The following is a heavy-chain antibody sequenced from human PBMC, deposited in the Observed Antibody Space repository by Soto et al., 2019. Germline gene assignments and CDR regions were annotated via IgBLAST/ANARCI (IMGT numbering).Heavy chain of an antibody. CDR1: GGTFSSYA. V-gene: IGHV1-69*01. Sequence: QVQMVQSGAEVKKPGSSVTVSCKASGGTFSSYAISWVRQAPGQGLEWMGGIIPIFGTANYAKKFQGRVTITADESTSTGYMELSSLRSEDTAVYYCARARRRDGYNYFNYFDYWGQGTLGTVSS. CDR3: ARARRRDGYNYFNYFDY. D-gene: IGHD5-12*01. J-gene: IGHJ4*02. CDR2: IIPIFGTA.